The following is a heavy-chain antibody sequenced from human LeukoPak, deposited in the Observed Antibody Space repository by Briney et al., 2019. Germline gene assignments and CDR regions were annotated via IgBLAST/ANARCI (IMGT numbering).Heavy chain of an antibody. CDR1: GFTFSSYS. CDR2: IRSKAYGGTT. J-gene: IGHJ4*02. V-gene: IGHV3-49*04. CDR3: TRVTGPYYDILTGYYPYYFDY. D-gene: IGHD3-9*01. Sequence: GGSLRLSCAASGFTFSSYSMNWVRQAPGKGLEWVTSIRSKAYGGTTEYAASVKGRFTISRDDSKSIAYLQMNSLKTEDTAVYYCTRVTGPYYDILTGYYPYYFDYWGQGTLVTVSS.